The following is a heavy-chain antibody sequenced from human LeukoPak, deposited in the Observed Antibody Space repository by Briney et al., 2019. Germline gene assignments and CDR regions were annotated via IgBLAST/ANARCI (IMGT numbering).Heavy chain of an antibody. CDR1: GGTFSSYA. CDR3: AREARVTGTTFDC. V-gene: IGHV1-69*13. J-gene: IGHJ4*02. D-gene: IGHD1-7*01. Sequence: SVKVSCKASGGTFSSYAISWVRQAPGQGLEWMGGIIPIFGTANYAQKFQGRVTITADESTSTAYMELSSLRSEDTAVYYCAREARVTGTTFDCWGQGTLVTVSS. CDR2: IIPIFGTA.